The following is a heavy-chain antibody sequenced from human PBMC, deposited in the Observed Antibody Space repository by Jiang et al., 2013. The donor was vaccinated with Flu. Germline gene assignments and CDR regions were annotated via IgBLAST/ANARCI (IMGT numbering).Heavy chain of an antibody. Sequence: PGLVKPSETLSLTCTVSGGSISGSSYYWGWIRQPPGKGLEWIGYIYYSGSTYYNPSLKSRVTISVDTSKDQFSLNLSSVTAADTAVYYCARGTTMDVWGQGTTVTVSS. D-gene: IGHD2/OR15-2a*01. CDR3: ARGTTMDV. CDR2: IYYSGST. J-gene: IGHJ6*02. V-gene: IGHV4-61*05. CDR1: GGSISGSSYY.